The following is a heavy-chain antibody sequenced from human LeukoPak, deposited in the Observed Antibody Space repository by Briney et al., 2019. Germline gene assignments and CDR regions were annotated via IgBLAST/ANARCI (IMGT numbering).Heavy chain of an antibody. J-gene: IGHJ4*02. CDR1: GLSFSNAW. V-gene: IGHV3-15*01. CDR2: IKSKSDGDSV. CDR3: TTAPSYYNFNSFDY. D-gene: IGHD1-1*01. Sequence: MAGGSLRLSCSASGLSFSNAWMSWVRQTPGKGLECIGRIKSKSDGDSVDYAAPVKGRITISRDDWKNTLFLEMTTLKTEDAGVYFCTTAPSYYNFNSFDYWGQRTVVTVSS.